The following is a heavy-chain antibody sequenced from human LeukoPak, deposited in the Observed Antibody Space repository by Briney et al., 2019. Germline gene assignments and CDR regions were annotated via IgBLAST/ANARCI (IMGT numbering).Heavy chain of an antibody. V-gene: IGHV1-2*02. CDR2: INPNSGGT. Sequence: ASVKVSCKASGYTFTGYYMHWVRQAPAQGLEWMGWINPNSGGTNYAQKFQGRVTMTRDTSISTAYMELSRLRSDDTAVYYCARAVVVVAAPTDYWGQGTLVTVSS. CDR3: ARAVVVVAAPTDY. CDR1: GYTFTGYY. J-gene: IGHJ4*02. D-gene: IGHD2-15*01.